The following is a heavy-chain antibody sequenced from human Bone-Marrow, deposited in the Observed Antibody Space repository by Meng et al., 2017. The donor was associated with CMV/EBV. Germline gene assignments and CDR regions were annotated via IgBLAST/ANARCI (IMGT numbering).Heavy chain of an antibody. V-gene: IGHV4-31*02. Sequence: SNVDYYWTWIRQYPGEGLEWIGYVYYSGSTYYNPSLKSRVAMSVDTSKNQFSLTLNYVTAADTAVYYCARRGSVVIASGAPAFDFDLWGQGTLVTVSS. CDR3: ARRGSVVIASGAPAFDFDL. CDR1: SNVDYY. J-gene: IGHJ4*02. CDR2: VYYSGST. D-gene: IGHD6-13*01.